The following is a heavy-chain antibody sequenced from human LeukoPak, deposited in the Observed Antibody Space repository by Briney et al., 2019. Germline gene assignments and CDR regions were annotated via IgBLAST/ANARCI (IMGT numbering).Heavy chain of an antibody. J-gene: IGHJ4*02. D-gene: IGHD3-22*01. CDR2: IRYDGSNK. V-gene: IGHV3-30*02. CDR3: AREGDYYDSSGYGWFFDY. Sequence: GGSLRLSCAASGFTFSSYGMHWVRQAPGKGLEWVAFIRYDGSNKYYADSVKGRFTISRDNSKDTLYLQMNSLRAEDTAVYYCAREGDYYDSSGYGWFFDYWGQGTLVTVSS. CDR1: GFTFSSYG.